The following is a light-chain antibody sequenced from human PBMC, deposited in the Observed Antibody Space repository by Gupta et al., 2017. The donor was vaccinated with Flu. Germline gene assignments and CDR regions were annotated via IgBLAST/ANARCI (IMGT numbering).Light chain of an antibody. J-gene: IGLJ1*01. Sequence: QSVLTQPPSVSGAPGQRVTIACTGGSANIGAGYDVQWYQQLPGTAPNLLIYANNDRPSGVPDRFSGSKSAISASLAITGLQAGDEADYYCQSYDSSLSAYVFGTGTKVTVL. CDR1: SANIGAGYD. V-gene: IGLV1-40*01. CDR3: QSYDSSLSAYV. CDR2: ANN.